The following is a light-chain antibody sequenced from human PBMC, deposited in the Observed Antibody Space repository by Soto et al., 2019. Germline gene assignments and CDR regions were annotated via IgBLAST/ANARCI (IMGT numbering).Light chain of an antibody. J-gene: IGKJ1*01. CDR3: QQYNNYSWT. Sequence: DIQRTQSPSTLSASVGDSVTITCRASQNIRNWLAWYQQKPGKAPNPLIYDASSLKSGVPARFSGSGSGTEFTLTISSLQPDDFATYYCQQYNNYSWTFGQGTKVDIK. V-gene: IGKV1-5*01. CDR1: QNIRNW. CDR2: DAS.